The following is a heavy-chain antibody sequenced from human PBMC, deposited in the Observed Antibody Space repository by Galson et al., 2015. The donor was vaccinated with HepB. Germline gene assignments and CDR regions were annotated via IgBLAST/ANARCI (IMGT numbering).Heavy chain of an antibody. CDR3: TRPDCSSTSCYTFWFDP. V-gene: IGHV3-73*01. CDR1: GFTFSGSA. J-gene: IGHJ5*02. CDR2: IRSKANSYAT. D-gene: IGHD2-2*02. Sequence: SLRLSCAASGFTFSGSAMHWVRQASGKGLERVGRIRSKANSYATAYAASVKGRFTISRDDSKNTAYLQMNSLKTEDTAVYYCTRPDCSSTSCYTFWFDPWGQGTPVTVSS.